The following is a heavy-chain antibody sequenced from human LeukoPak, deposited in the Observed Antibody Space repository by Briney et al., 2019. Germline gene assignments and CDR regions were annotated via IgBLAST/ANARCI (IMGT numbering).Heavy chain of an antibody. CDR1: GFTFGTYA. CDR2: INGRGESI. CDR3: AKLGSSGWYGDAFDI. J-gene: IGHJ3*02. Sequence: GGSLRLSCAASGFTFGTYAMSWVRQAPGKGLEWVSGINGRGESIYYEDSVKGRFTISRDNSKNTLYMQMNSLRAEDTAVYYCAKLGSSGWYGDAFDIWGQGTMVTVSS. V-gene: IGHV3-23*01. D-gene: IGHD6-19*01.